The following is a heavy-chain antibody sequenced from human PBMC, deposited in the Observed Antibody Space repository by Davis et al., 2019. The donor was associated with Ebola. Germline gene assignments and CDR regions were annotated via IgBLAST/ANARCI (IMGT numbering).Heavy chain of an antibody. CDR2: ISSSSSYI. V-gene: IGHV3-21*01. CDR3: ARDRGSPLRTRGHDY. J-gene: IGHJ4*02. D-gene: IGHD3-16*01. CDR1: GLTFSSYS. Sequence: GESLKISCAASGLTFSSYSMNWVRQAPGKGLEWVSSISSSSSYIYYADSVKGRFTISRDNAKNSLYLQMNSLRAEDTAVYYCARDRGSPLRTRGHDYWGQGTLVTVSS.